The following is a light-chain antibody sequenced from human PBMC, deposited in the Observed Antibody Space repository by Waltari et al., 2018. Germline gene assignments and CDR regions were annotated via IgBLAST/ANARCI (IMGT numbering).Light chain of an antibody. CDR3: CAYTIRSTLV. Sequence: SALTQPASVSGSPGQSITISCAGTSSDIGANESVSWYQQHPDKAPKLIIHDVFNRPSGISNRFSGSKSANTASLTITGLQAEDEADYYCCAYTIRSTLVFGGGTRVTVL. CDR2: DVF. J-gene: IGLJ3*02. V-gene: IGLV2-14*03. CDR1: SSDIGANES.